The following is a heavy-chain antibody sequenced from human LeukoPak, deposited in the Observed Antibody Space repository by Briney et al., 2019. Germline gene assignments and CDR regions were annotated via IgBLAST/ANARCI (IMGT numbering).Heavy chain of an antibody. V-gene: IGHV3-48*01. CDR2: ISSSSSTI. Sequence: GGSLRLSCAASGFTLSSYSMNWVRQAPGKGLEWVSYISSSSSTIYYADSVKGRFTISRDNSKNTLYLQMNSLRAEDTAVYYCAKDPSRGSGWYVYYFDYWGQGTLVTVSS. J-gene: IGHJ4*02. CDR3: AKDPSRGSGWYVYYFDY. CDR1: GFTLSSYS. D-gene: IGHD6-19*01.